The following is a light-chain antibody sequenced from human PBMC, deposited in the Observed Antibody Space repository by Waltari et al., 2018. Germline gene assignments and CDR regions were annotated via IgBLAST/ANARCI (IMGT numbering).Light chain of an antibody. Sequence: VLTQSPGPLSLSPGERATLSCRASQRVANNYLAWYQQRPGQAPRLLIYAASSRATGIPDRFSGSVSGTEFTLTISRLEPEDSAVYYCHQYGLSARTFGQGTKVEI. V-gene: IGKV3-20*01. CDR1: QRVANNY. CDR3: HQYGLSART. J-gene: IGKJ1*01. CDR2: AAS.